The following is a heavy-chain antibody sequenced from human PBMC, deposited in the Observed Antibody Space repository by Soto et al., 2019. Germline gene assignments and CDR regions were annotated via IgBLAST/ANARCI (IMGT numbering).Heavy chain of an antibody. CDR3: ARLGPGD. D-gene: IGHD7-27*01. CDR1: GISFDDNA. Sequence: GESLKISCKVSGISFDDNAISWVRQMPGKGLEWMGRISRDGSSSSYSPSSQGHVSIYADRTTNTAYLQWSNLTTSDTAMYYCARLGPGDWGQGTLVTVSS. J-gene: IGHJ4*02. CDR2: ISRDGSSS. V-gene: IGHV5-10-1*01.